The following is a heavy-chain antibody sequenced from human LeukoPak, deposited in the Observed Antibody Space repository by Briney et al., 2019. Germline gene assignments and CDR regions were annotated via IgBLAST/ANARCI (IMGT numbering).Heavy chain of an antibody. Sequence: SLRLSCAASGFTFDDYAMHWVRQAPGQGLEWVSGISWNSGSIGYAASVKGRFTISRDNANDSLYLQMNSLRAEDTALYYCAKDLSYDSSGYDYWGQGTLVTVSS. D-gene: IGHD3-22*01. J-gene: IGHJ4*02. CDR1: GFTFDDYA. V-gene: IGHV3-9*01. CDR2: ISWNSGSI. CDR3: AKDLSYDSSGYDY.